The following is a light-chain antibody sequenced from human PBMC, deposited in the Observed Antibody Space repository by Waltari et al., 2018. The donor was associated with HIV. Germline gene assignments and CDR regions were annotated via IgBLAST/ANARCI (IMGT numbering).Light chain of an antibody. J-gene: IGLJ2*01. CDR2: KDN. CDR3: QSADSSGTVV. CDR1: ALPNQY. V-gene: IGLV3-25*03. Sequence: SYELTQPPSVSVSPGQTARITCSGDALPNQYAYWYKQKPGQAPVLVRYKDNERPSGIPERISGSSSGTTVTLTSSGVRAEDEADYYCQSADSSGTVVFGGGTKLTVL.